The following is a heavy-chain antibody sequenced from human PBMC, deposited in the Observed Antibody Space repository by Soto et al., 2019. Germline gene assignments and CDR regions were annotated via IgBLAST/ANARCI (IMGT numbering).Heavy chain of an antibody. Sequence: SETLSLTCAVYGGSFSGYYWSWIRQPPGKGLEWIGEINHSGSTNYNPSLKSRVTISVDTSKNQFSLKLSSVTAADTAVYYCARKRSYYYYMDVWGKGTTVTVSS. CDR2: INHSGST. V-gene: IGHV4-34*01. CDR3: ARKRSYYYYMDV. J-gene: IGHJ6*03. CDR1: GGSFSGYY.